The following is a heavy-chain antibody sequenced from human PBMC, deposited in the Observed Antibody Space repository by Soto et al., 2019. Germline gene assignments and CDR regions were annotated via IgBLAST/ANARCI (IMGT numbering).Heavy chain of an antibody. CDR1: GFTFSSYA. CDR2: ISYDGSNK. D-gene: IGHD3-22*01. J-gene: IGHJ4*02. CDR3: ARDLSIYDSSGYYNY. V-gene: IGHV3-30-3*01. Sequence: QVQLVESGGGVVQPGRSLRLSCAASGFTFSSYAMHWVRQAPGKGLEWVAVISYDGSNKYYADSVKGRFTISRDNSKNTLYLQMNNLRAEETDVYYCARDLSIYDSSGYYNYWGQGTLVTVSS.